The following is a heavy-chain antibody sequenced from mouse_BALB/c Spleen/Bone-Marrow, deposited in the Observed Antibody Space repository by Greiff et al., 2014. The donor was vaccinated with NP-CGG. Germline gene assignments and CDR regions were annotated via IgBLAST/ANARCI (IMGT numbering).Heavy chain of an antibody. J-gene: IGHJ3*01. V-gene: IGHV1-15*01. CDR2: VDPETGGT. Sequence: QVHVKQSGAELVRPGASVTLSCKASGYTFTDYETHWMKQTPVHGLEWIGDVDPETGGTAYNQKFKGKATLTADKSSSTAYMELRSLTSEDSAVYYCASYFSYSWFAYWGQGTLVTVSA. D-gene: IGHD2-12*01. CDR1: GYTFTDYE. CDR3: ASYFSYSWFAY.